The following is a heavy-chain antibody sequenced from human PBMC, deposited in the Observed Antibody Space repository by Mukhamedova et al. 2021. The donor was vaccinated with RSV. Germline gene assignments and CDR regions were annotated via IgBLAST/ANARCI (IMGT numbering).Heavy chain of an antibody. D-gene: IGHD1-26*01. CDR2: INRDGGST. Sequence: STWAMHWVRQTSGKGLQYVSAINRDGGSTNYADSVRGRFTISRDNSKNTVYLQMKSLRPEDTGLYYCVETRQGAIVNWGQGTLVTVSS. CDR1: STWA. J-gene: IGHJ4*02. V-gene: IGHV3-64D*06. CDR3: VETRQGAIVN.